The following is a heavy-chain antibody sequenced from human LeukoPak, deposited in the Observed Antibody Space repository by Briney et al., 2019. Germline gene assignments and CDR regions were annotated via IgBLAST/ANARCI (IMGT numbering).Heavy chain of an antibody. J-gene: IGHJ5*02. Sequence: PSQTLSLTCTVSGGSISGGGYYWSWIRQHPGKGLEWIGYIYYSGSTYYNPSLKSRVTISVDTSKNQFSLKLSSVTAADTAVYYCARGGSGVRGVIRNNWFDPWGQGTLVTVSS. V-gene: IGHV4-31*03. D-gene: IGHD3-10*01. CDR3: ARGGSGVRGVIRNNWFDP. CDR2: IYYSGST. CDR1: GGSISGGGYY.